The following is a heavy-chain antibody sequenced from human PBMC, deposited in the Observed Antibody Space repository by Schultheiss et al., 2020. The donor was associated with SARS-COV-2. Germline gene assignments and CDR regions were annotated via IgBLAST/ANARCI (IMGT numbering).Heavy chain of an antibody. Sequence: GGSLRLSCAASGFSLSSHSMNWVRQAPGKGLEWVSYISSSSRYTNYADSVKGRFTISRDNAKNSLYLQMNSLRAEDTAVYYCATYYSDRSAYHYEPPPGSRYYFDYWGQGTLVTVSS. CDR3: ATYYSDRSAYHYEPPPGSRYYFDY. CDR2: ISSSSRYT. J-gene: IGHJ4*02. D-gene: IGHD3-22*01. V-gene: IGHV3-21*05. CDR1: GFSLSSHS.